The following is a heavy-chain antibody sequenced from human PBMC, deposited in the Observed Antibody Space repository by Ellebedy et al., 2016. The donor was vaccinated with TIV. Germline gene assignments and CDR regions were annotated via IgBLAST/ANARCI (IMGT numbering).Heavy chain of an antibody. CDR3: ARGYVADAFDI. J-gene: IGHJ3*02. V-gene: IGHV4-59*01. CDR2: IFYSETT. Sequence: GSLRLSCTVSGGSFSTFYWSWIRQPPGKELEWIGYIFYSETTNYNPSLKSRVSISVDTSKNRFSLRLTSVTAADTALYYFARGYVADAFDIWGQGTMVTVSS. CDR1: GGSFSTFY. D-gene: IGHD5-12*01.